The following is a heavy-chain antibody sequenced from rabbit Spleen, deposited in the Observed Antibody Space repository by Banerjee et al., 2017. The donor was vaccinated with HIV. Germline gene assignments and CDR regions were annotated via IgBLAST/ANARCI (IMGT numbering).Heavy chain of an antibody. V-gene: IGHV1S40*01. Sequence: QSLEESGGDLVKPGASLTLTCTASGFDFSRYGISWVRQAPGKGLEWIACIYGGSSGSTYYVNWAKGRFTISKTSSTTVTLQMASLTAADTATYFCARDTGTSFSTYGMDLWGPGTLVTVS. D-gene: IGHD8-1*01. CDR2: IYGGSSGST. CDR3: ARDTGTSFSTYGMDL. J-gene: IGHJ6*01. CDR1: GFDFSRYG.